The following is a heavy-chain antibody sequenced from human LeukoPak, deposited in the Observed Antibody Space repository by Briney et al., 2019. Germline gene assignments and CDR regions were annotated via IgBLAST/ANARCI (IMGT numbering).Heavy chain of an antibody. Sequence: ASVKVSCKASGGTFSSYAVSWVRQAPGQGLEWMGGIIPIFGTANYAQKFQGRVTITADESTSTAYMELSSLRSEDTAVYYCARSLAYYDFWSGYSENNWFDPWGQGTLVTVSS. D-gene: IGHD3-3*01. J-gene: IGHJ5*02. CDR1: GGTFSSYA. V-gene: IGHV1-69*01. CDR3: ARSLAYYDFWSGYSENNWFDP. CDR2: IIPIFGTA.